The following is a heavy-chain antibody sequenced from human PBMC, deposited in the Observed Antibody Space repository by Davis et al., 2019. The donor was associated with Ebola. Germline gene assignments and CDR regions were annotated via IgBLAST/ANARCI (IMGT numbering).Heavy chain of an antibody. CDR1: GYTFTGYY. CDR3: ARDSGGMDV. Sequence: SVKVSCKASGYTFTGYYMHWVRQAPGQGLEWMGGIIPIFGTANYAQKFQGRVTITADESTSTAYMELSSLRSEDTAVYYCARDSGGMDVWGQGTTVTVSS. V-gene: IGHV1-69*13. CDR2: IIPIFGTA. J-gene: IGHJ6*02.